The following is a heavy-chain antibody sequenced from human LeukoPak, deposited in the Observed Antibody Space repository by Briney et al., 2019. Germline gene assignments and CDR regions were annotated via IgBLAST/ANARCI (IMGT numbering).Heavy chain of an antibody. D-gene: IGHD2-2*01. CDR2: INPNSGGT. Sequence: ASVNVSCKASGYTFTGYYMHWVRQAPGQGLEWMGWINPNSGGTNYAQKFQGRVTMTRDTSISTAYMELSRLRSDDTAVYYCARVRTAGYCSSTSCQGDYYYMDVWGKGTTVTVSS. J-gene: IGHJ6*03. V-gene: IGHV1-2*02. CDR3: ARVRTAGYCSSTSCQGDYYYMDV. CDR1: GYTFTGYY.